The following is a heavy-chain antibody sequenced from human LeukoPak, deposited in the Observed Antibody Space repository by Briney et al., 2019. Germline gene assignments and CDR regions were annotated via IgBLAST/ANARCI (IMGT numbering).Heavy chain of an antibody. CDR3: ASMELNAYDI. CDR1: GGSISSYY. D-gene: IGHD3-10*01. Sequence: SETLSLTCTVSGGSISSYYWSWIRQPPGKGLEWIGYIYYSGSTNYNPSLKSRVTISVDTSKNQFSLKLSSVTAADTAVYYCASMELNAYDIWGQGTMVTLSS. J-gene: IGHJ3*02. V-gene: IGHV4-59*01. CDR2: IYYSGST.